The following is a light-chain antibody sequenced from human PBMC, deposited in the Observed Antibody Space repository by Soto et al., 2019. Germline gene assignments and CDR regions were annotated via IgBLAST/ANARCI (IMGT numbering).Light chain of an antibody. CDR2: EVS. J-gene: IGLJ1*01. V-gene: IGLV2-23*02. CDR3: CSYTGSSTYV. CDR1: SNDVGSYNL. Sequence: QSVLTQPASVSGSPGQSITISCTGTSNDVGSYNLVSWYQQHPGKAPKLIIFEVSQRPSGVSNRFSGSKSGNTASLTISGLQADDEADYYCCSYTGSSTYVFGTGTKVTVL.